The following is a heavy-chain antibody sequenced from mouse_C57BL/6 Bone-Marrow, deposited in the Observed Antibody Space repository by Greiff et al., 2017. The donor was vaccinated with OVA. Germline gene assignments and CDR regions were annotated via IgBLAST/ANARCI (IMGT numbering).Heavy chain of an antibody. V-gene: IGHV14-4*01. J-gene: IGHJ2*01. Sequence: EVQLQQSGAELVRPGASVKLSCTASGFNIKDDYMHWVKQRPEQGLEWIGWIDPENGDTEYASKFQGKATITADTSSNTAYLQLSSLTSEDTAVYYCTTWSYDYENYWGQGTTLTVSS. CDR1: GFNIKDDY. D-gene: IGHD2-4*01. CDR2: IDPENGDT. CDR3: TTWSYDYENY.